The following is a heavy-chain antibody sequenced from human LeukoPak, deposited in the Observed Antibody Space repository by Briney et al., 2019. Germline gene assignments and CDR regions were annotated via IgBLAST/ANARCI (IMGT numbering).Heavy chain of an antibody. CDR2: IIPIFGTA. CDR1: GGTFSSYA. V-gene: IGHV1-69*05. CDR3: ELESRGPYYYYMDV. Sequence: SVKVSCKASGGTFSSYAISWVRQAPGQGLEWMGGIIPIFGTANYAQKFQGRVTITTDESTSTAYMELSSRRSEDTAVYYCELESRGPYYYYMDVWGKGTTVTVSS. D-gene: IGHD3-10*01. J-gene: IGHJ6*03.